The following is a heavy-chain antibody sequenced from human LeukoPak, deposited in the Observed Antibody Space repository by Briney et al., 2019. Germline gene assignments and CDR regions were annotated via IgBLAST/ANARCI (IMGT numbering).Heavy chain of an antibody. Sequence: GGSLRLSCAASAFTFSSYTMNWVRQAPGKGLEWVSAITIIRSYIYYAQSVKGRFTISRDNAKNSVYLQMNSLRAEDAAVYYCARDPTPRYCSGGSCYTHYGMDVWGQGTTVTVSS. CDR3: ARDPTPRYCSGGSCYTHYGMDV. CDR1: AFTFSSYT. CDR2: ITIIRSYI. J-gene: IGHJ6*02. D-gene: IGHD2-15*01. V-gene: IGHV3-21*06.